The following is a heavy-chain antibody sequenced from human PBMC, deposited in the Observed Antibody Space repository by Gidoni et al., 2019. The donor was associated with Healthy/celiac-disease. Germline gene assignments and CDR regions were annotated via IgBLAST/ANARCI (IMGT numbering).Heavy chain of an antibody. Sequence: QVQLVESGGGVVQPGRSLRLSYAASGFTFSSYAMHWVRQAPGKGLEWVAVISYDGSNKYYADSVKGRFTISRDNSKNTLYLQMNSLRAEDTAVYYCARDSSTEWELRGYFQHWGQGTLVTVSS. CDR2: ISYDGSNK. V-gene: IGHV3-30-3*01. CDR1: GFTFSSYA. J-gene: IGHJ1*01. CDR3: ARDSSTEWELRGYFQH. D-gene: IGHD1-26*01.